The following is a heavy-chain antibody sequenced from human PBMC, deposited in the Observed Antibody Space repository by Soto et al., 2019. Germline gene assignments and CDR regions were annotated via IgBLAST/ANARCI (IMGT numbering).Heavy chain of an antibody. CDR3: AVTDYFDGSESRSDPFDS. V-gene: IGHV1-2*04. D-gene: IGHD3-22*01. CDR2: INPNSGGT. J-gene: IGHJ3*02. Sequence: ASVKVSCRASGYSFSAYPRHWVRQAPGRGLEWMGCINPNSGGTEYAKKFQGWVTMTRDTSISTAYMELSRLKSDDTAVYYCAVTDYFDGSESRSDPFDSWGLGTIVAV. CDR1: GYSFSAYP.